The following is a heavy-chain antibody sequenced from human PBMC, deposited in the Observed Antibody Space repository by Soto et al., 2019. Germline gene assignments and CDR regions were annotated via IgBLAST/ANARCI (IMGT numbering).Heavy chain of an antibody. CDR1: AGSLSGNY. V-gene: IGHV4-34*01. Sequence: VQLHPSGAGLVKPSETLSLPGAVYAGSLSGNYWSWIRQPPAKGLEMIGETHHSGSTDYYQSLKSRVTIKVVTYEGQMSLKLSSVTAADTAVYYCARGPIGHYMCGSERYHGWCDSGGSGTLVIFCS. CDR2: THHSGST. D-gene: IGHD3-16*02. CDR3: ARGPIGHYMCGSERYHGWCDS. J-gene: IGHJ5*01.